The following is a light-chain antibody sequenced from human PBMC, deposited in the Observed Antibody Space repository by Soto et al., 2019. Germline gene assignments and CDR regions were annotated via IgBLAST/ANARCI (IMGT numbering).Light chain of an antibody. V-gene: IGKV2-28*01. Sequence: DIVMTQSPLFLPVTPGEPASISCRSSRRLLHSNGYNYLDWYLQKPGQSPQLLIYLGSNRASGVPDRFSGSGSGTDFTLKISRVEAEDVGVYYCMQALQTPWTFGQGTKVEIK. CDR1: RRLLHSNGYNY. J-gene: IGKJ1*01. CDR3: MQALQTPWT. CDR2: LGS.